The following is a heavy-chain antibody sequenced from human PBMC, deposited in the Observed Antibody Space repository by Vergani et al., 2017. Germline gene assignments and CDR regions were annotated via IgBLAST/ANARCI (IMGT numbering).Heavy chain of an antibody. J-gene: IGHJ4*02. CDR2: ISYDGSNK. CDR3: AKERGVYSNSRTTFDY. D-gene: IGHD4-11*01. CDR1: GFTFSSYS. Sequence: VQLVESGGGLVKPGGSLRLSCAASGFTFSSYSMNWVRQAPGKGLEWVAVISYDGSNKYYADSVKGRFTISRDNSKNTLYLQMNSLRAEDTAVYYCAKERGVYSNSRTTFDYWGQGTLVTVSS. V-gene: IGHV3-30*18.